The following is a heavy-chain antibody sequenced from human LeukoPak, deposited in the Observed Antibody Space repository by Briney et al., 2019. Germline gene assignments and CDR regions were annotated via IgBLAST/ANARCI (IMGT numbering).Heavy chain of an antibody. CDR1: GGSISNYY. J-gene: IGHJ4*02. V-gene: IGHV4-59*01. CDR2: IYYSGST. D-gene: IGHD6-19*01. Sequence: SETLSLTCTVSGGSISNYYWSWVRQPPGKGLEWIGFIYYSGSTNYNPSLKSRVTISVDTSKNQFSLKLSSVTAADTAVYYCARGYSSGLYFDYWGQGTLVIVSS. CDR3: ARGYSSGLYFDY.